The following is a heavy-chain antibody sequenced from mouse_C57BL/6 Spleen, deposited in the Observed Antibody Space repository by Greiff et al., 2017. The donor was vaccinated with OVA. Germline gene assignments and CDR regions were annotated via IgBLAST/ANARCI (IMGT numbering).Heavy chain of an antibody. J-gene: IGHJ2*01. CDR2: INPSTGGT. D-gene: IGHD2-3*01. V-gene: IGHV1-42*01. Sequence: EVQLVESGPELVKPGASVKISCKASGYSFTGYYMNWVKQSPEKSLEWIGEINPSTGGTTYNQKFKAKATLTVDKSSSTAYMQLKSLTSEDSAVYYCARGYYAFDYWGQGTTLTVSS. CDR3: ARGYYAFDY. CDR1: GYSFTGYY.